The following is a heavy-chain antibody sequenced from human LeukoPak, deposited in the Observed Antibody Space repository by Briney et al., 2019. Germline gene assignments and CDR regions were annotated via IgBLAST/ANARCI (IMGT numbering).Heavy chain of an antibody. CDR3: AREGEYYDSKPSFFDY. J-gene: IGHJ4*02. Sequence: GGSLRLSCADSGFTFDDYGMSWVRQAPGKGLEWVSGINWNGGSTGYADSVKGRFTISRDNAKNSLYLQMNSLRAEDTALYYCAREGEYYDSKPSFFDYWGQGTLVTVSS. D-gene: IGHD3-22*01. CDR2: INWNGGST. V-gene: IGHV3-20*04. CDR1: GFTFDDYG.